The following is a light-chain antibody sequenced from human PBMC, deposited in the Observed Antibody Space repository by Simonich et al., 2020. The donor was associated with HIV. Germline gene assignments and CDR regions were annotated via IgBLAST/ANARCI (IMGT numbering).Light chain of an antibody. CDR3: CSYAGSYKV. J-gene: IGLJ1*01. CDR1: SSDVGGYNY. Sequence: QSALTQPASVSGSPGQSITISCTGTSSDVGGYNYVSWYQQHPGKAPKLMIYDVRKRPSGVPDRFSGSKSGNTASLTISGLQAEDEADYYCCSYAGSYKVFGTGTKVTVL. CDR2: DVR. V-gene: IGLV2-11*01.